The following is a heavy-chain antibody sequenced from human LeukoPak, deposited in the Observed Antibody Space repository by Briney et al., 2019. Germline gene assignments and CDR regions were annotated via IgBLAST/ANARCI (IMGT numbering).Heavy chain of an antibody. J-gene: IGHJ3*02. Sequence: SETLSLTCTVSGYSINSGYYWGWIRQPPGKGLEWIGSIYYSGSTYYNPSLKSRVTISVDTSKNQFSLKLSSVTAADTAVYYCARLLTRSSSDAFDIWGQGTMVTVSS. CDR3: ARLLTRSSSDAFDI. CDR2: IYYSGST. V-gene: IGHV4-38-2*02. CDR1: GYSINSGYY. D-gene: IGHD6-6*01.